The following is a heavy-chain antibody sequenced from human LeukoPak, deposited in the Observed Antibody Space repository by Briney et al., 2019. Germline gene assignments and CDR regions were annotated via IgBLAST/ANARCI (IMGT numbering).Heavy chain of an antibody. CDR1: GYTFTGYY. J-gene: IGHJ5*02. CDR2: INPNSGGT. D-gene: IGHD3-10*01. CDR3: ARELNTMVRGKLNWFDP. V-gene: IGHV1-2*06. Sequence: GASVKVSCKASGYTFTGYYMHWVRQAPGQGLEWMGRINPNSGGTNYAEKFQGRVTMTRDTSISTAYMELSRLRSDDTAVYYCARELNTMVRGKLNWFDPWGQGTLVTVSS.